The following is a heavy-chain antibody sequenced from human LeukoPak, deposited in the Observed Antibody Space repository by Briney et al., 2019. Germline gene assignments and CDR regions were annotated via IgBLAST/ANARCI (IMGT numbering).Heavy chain of an antibody. D-gene: IGHD2-15*01. V-gene: IGHV3-33*05. CDR2: MTYDGNNQ. J-gene: IGHJ3*01. Sequence: GGSLRLSCAASGFTFSSYGMHWVRQAPGKGLEWVAVMTYDGNNQYYADSVKGRFSVSRDNSRNTLYLQMNSLRAEDTAVYYCARIRMPTSTGDAFDVWGHGTMVPVSS. CDR3: ARIRMPTSTGDAFDV. CDR1: GFTFSSYG.